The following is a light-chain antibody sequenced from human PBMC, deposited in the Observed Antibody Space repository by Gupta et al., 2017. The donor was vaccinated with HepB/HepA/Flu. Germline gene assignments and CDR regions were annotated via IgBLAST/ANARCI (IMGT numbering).Light chain of an antibody. CDR2: AAS. Sequence: DIQVTQSPSSLSASVGDRVTVSCRTSQHIGTYLNWYQQKPGKAPKLLIYAASILQSGVPSRFSGSGSGTDFTLTISSLQPEDFAVYYCQQSSSSPWTFGQGAKVEVK. CDR3: QQSSSSPWT. V-gene: IGKV1-39*01. CDR1: QHIGTY. J-gene: IGKJ1*01.